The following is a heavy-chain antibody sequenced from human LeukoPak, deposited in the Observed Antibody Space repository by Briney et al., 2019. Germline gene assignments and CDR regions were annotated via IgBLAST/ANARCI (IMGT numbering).Heavy chain of an antibody. D-gene: IGHD3-22*01. Sequence: GGSLRLSCAASGFIFSTYSMSWVRQAPGKGLEWVAVISYDGSNKYYADSVKGRFTISRDNSKNTLYLQMNSLRAEDTAVYYCARDPFTYYYDSSGPDKYFQHWGQGTLVTVSS. J-gene: IGHJ1*01. CDR3: ARDPFTYYYDSSGPDKYFQH. V-gene: IGHV3-30*03. CDR2: ISYDGSNK. CDR1: GFIFSTYS.